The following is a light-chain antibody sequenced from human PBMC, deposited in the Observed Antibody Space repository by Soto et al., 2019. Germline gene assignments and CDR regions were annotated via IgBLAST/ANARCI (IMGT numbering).Light chain of an antibody. V-gene: IGLV3-1*01. CDR3: QAWNSTSVV. Sequence: SYELTQPPSVSVSQGQTASITCSGDKLGDTYVCWYQQKPGQSPVVVIYQDTRRPSGIPERFSGSSSGNTATLTISGTQAMDGADYYCQAWNSTSVVVVVGTKLTAL. J-gene: IGLJ2*01. CDR1: KLGDTY. CDR2: QDT.